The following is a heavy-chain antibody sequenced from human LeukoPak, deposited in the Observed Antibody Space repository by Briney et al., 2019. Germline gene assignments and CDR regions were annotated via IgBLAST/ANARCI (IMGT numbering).Heavy chain of an antibody. D-gene: IGHD1-26*01. Sequence: SQTLSLTCAISGDTVSNKNAAWSWIRQSPSRGLEWLGRTYYRSKWYNDYAVSVKGRIDINPDTSKNQFSLRPNPVTPEDTAVYFCAREGVGATMANWGQGTLVTVSS. J-gene: IGHJ4*02. CDR2: TYYRSKWYN. V-gene: IGHV6-1*01. CDR1: GDTVSNKNAA. CDR3: AREGVGATMAN.